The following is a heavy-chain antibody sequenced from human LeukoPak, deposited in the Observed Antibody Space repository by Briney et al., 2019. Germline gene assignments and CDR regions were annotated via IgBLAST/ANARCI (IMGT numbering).Heavy chain of an antibody. CDR1: GGTFSSDA. CDR2: IIPTFGTA. D-gene: IGHD5-24*01. CDR3: ASPPITQEVAQYFQH. Sequence: SVKVSCKASGGTFSSDAISWVRQAPGQGLEWMGGIIPTFGTANYAQKFQGRVTFTADESTNTAYMELSSLRSEDTAVYYCASPPITQEVAQYFQHWGQGTLVTVSS. V-gene: IGHV1-69*13. J-gene: IGHJ1*01.